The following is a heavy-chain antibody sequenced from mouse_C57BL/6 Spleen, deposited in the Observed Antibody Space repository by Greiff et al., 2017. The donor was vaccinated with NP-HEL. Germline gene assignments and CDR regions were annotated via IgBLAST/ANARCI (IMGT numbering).Heavy chain of an antibody. Sequence: EVKLEESGGGLVQPGGSMKLSCVASGFTFSNYWMNWVRQSPEKGLEWVAQIRLKSDNYATHYAESVKGRFTISRDDSKSSVYLQMNNLRAEDTGIYYCTGYLYAMDYWGQGTSVTVSS. CDR2: IRLKSDNYAT. CDR3: TGYLYAMDY. J-gene: IGHJ4*01. D-gene: IGHD5-5*01. V-gene: IGHV6-3*01. CDR1: GFTFSNYW.